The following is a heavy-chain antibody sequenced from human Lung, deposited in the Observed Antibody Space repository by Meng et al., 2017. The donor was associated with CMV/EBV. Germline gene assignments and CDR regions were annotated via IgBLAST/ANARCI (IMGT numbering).Heavy chain of an antibody. CDR1: GYSISSGYY. J-gene: IGHJ4*01. CDR3: ARARFDY. V-gene: IGHV4-38-2*02. CDR2: IYHSGST. Sequence: ESMKIPCTVPGYSISSGYYWGWVRQPPGKGLEWIGSIYHSGSTYYNPSLKSRVTISVDTSKNQFSLKLSSVTAADTAVYDYARARFDYWRGGTLVTVSS.